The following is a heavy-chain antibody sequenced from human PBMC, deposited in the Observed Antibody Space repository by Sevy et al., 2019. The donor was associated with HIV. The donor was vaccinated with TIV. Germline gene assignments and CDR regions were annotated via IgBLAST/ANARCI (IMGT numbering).Heavy chain of an antibody. D-gene: IGHD2-2*01. CDR1: GYRFTDYY. J-gene: IGHJ4*01. Sequence: ASVKVSCETSGYRFTDYYIHWVRQAPGQGLEWMGWINPNSDVTKSAKKFQDRVIMTKDTSISTVYMELRGLTFDDSAVYYCARDQEFSSTNSCYSGLDHWGHGSLVTVSS. CDR3: ARDQEFSSTNSCYSGLDH. V-gene: IGHV1-2*02. CDR2: INPNSDVT.